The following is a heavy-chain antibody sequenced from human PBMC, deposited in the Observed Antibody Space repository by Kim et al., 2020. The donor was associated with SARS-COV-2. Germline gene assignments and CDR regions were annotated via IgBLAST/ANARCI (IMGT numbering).Heavy chain of an antibody. CDR1: GGAFSRYT. CDR2: IIPMFETA. J-gene: IGHJ4*02. CDR3: TRRGSSSWYDY. V-gene: IGHV1-69*06. D-gene: IGHD6-13*01. Sequence: SVKVSCKASGGAFSRYTVSWVRQAPGQGLQWMGGIIPMFETANYAQKFQGRVTITADKSTSTVYMELSSLTSDDTAVYYCTRRGSSSWYDYWGQGTLVTVPS.